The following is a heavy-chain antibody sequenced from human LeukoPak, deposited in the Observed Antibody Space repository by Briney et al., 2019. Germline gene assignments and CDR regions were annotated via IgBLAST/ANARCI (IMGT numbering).Heavy chain of an antibody. CDR2: IYSGGST. J-gene: IGHJ4*02. CDR3: GRVKMATIDY. Sequence: GGSLLLSCAASGFTLSSNYMSWGRPAPGKGLEWVSVIYSGGSTQYADSVKGRFTIYRDNYKNTLYLQMNSLRAEDTAVYYWGRVKMATIDYWGQGTLVTVSS. D-gene: IGHD5-24*01. CDR1: GFTLSSNY. V-gene: IGHV3-53*01.